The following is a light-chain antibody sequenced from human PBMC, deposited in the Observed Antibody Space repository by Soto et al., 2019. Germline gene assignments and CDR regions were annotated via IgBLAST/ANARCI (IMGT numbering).Light chain of an antibody. Sequence: DIVMTQSPATLSVSPGERVTLTCRASQGIGSRLAWYQQKPGQTPKLLIFDATSRDSGIPARFSGCGSGTEFTLTISSLQPDDFATYYCQQYNSCSRTFGQGTKVDIK. CDR3: QQYNSCSRT. CDR1: QGIGSR. J-gene: IGKJ1*01. V-gene: IGKV1-5*01. CDR2: DAT.